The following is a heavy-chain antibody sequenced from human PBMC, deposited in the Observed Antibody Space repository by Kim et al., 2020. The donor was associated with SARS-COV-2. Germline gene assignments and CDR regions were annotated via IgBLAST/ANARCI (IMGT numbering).Heavy chain of an antibody. CDR2: IGAGGVST. CDR3: ARRDRDYYFDY. Sequence: GGSLRLSCAASGFTFSTYAMNWVRQAPGKGLEWVSTIGAGGVSTYYADSVKGRFTISRDNSKNTLFLQMSSLRAEDTAVYYCARRDRDYYFDYWGQGALVTVSS. V-gene: IGHV3-23*01. CDR1: GFTFSTYA. J-gene: IGHJ4*02. D-gene: IGHD3-10*01.